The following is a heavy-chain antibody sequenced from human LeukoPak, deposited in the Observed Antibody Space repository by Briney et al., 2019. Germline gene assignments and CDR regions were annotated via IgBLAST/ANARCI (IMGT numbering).Heavy chain of an antibody. V-gene: IGHV4-59*08. CDR2: IYYSGTT. D-gene: IGHD6-19*01. CDR1: GGSMSSYY. J-gene: IGHJ4*02. Sequence: SDTLSLTCTVSGGSMSSYYWSWIRQTPGKGLEWIGYIYYSGTTNYNPSLKSRVTISIDTSKNQFSLRVTSVTAADTAVYYCARRDSSVWYLDYWGQGTLVSVSS. CDR3: ARRDSSVWYLDY.